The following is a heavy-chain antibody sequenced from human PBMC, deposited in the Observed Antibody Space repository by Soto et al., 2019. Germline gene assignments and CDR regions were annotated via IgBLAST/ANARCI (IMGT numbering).Heavy chain of an antibody. D-gene: IGHD2-8*01. CDR2: MWPSGGT. CDR3: ARCLHCSNGGRFDP. V-gene: IGHV4-4*02. J-gene: IGHJ5*02. Sequence: SGTLSLTCAVSGVSISITNWWTWVRQAPGKGLEWIGEMWPSGGTTYNPSLQNRVTISVDNSKNHLSLTLTSVTAADTAIYYCARCLHCSNGGRFDPWGQGALVTVSS. CDR1: GVSISITNW.